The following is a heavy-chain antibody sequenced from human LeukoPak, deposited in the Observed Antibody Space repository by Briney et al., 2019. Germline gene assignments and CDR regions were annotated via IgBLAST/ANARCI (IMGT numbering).Heavy chain of an antibody. CDR3: ASNGRRGYSGYDSTLDY. D-gene: IGHD5-12*01. Sequence: GGSMRLSCAASGFTVSSNYMSWVRQAPRKGLEWVSVIYSGGSTYYADSVKGRFTISRDNSKNTLYLQMNSLRAEDTAVYYCASNGRRGYSGYDSTLDYWGQGTLVTVSS. CDR2: IYSGGST. J-gene: IGHJ4*02. V-gene: IGHV3-53*01. CDR1: GFTVSSNY.